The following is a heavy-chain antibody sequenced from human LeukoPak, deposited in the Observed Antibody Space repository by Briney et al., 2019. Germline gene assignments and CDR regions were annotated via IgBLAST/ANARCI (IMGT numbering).Heavy chain of an antibody. V-gene: IGHV3-7*01. Sequence: GGSLRLSCAASGFTFTTYWMTWVRQAPGKGLEWVANIKQDGNDKYYVDSVKGRFTISRDNAKNSLYLQMNSLRAEDTAVYYCAELGITMIGGVWGKGTTVTISS. D-gene: IGHD3-10*02. CDR2: IKQDGNDK. CDR3: AELGITMIGGV. CDR1: GFTFTTYW. J-gene: IGHJ6*04.